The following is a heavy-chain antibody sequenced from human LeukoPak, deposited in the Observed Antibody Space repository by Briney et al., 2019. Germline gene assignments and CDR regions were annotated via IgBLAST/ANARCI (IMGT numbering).Heavy chain of an antibody. CDR2: LYSDGST. D-gene: IGHD3-3*01. V-gene: IGHV3-53*01. CDR3: ARTTKYYDFWSGYYFDY. Sequence: PGGSLRLSCAASGFTVSSNYMSWVRQAPGKGLEWVSVLYSDGSTYYADSVKGRFTISRDSSKNTLYLQMNSLRAEDTAVYYCARTTKYYDFWSGYYFDYWGQGTLVTVSS. J-gene: IGHJ4*02. CDR1: GFTVSSNY.